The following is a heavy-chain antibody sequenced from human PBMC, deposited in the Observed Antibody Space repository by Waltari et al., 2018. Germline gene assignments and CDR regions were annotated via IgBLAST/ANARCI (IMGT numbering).Heavy chain of an antibody. CDR2: IKSKTDGGTT. V-gene: IGHV3-15*01. CDR1: GFTFSNAW. D-gene: IGHD3-10*01. J-gene: IGHJ6*03. Sequence: EVQLVESGGGLVKPGGSLRLSCAASGFTFSNAWMSWVRQAPGKGLEWVGRIKSKTDGGTTDYAAPVKGRFTISRDDSKNTLYLQMNSLKTEDTAVYYCTTGYYSLWYYYYMDVWGKGTTVTISS. CDR3: TTGYYSLWYYYYMDV.